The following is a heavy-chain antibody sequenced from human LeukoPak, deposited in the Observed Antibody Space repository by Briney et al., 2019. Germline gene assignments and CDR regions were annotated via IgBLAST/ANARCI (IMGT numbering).Heavy chain of an antibody. CDR2: FDPEDGET. J-gene: IGHJ4*02. V-gene: IGHV1-24*01. CDR3: ARDFYYYGSGSYYNADY. D-gene: IGHD3-10*01. Sequence: GASVKVSCKVSGYTLTELSMHWVRQAPGKGLEWMGGFDPEDGETIYAQKFQGRVTMTEDTSTSTAYMELRSLRSDDTAVYYCARDFYYYGSGSYYNADYWGQGTLVTVSS. CDR1: GYTLTELS.